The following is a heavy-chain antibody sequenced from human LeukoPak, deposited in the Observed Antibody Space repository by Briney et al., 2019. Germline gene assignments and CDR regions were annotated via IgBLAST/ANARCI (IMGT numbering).Heavy chain of an antibody. CDR3: VATTYSDYVQFDY. CDR2: IKPSTGDT. CDR1: GYTFTAYY. Sequence: WASVKVSCKTSGYTFTAYYMHWVRQAPGQGLEWMGWIKPSTGDTNYAQNFQGRVAMTRDTSITTAYMELSRLRSDDTAMYYCVATTYSDYVQFDYWGQGTLVTVSS. J-gene: IGHJ4*02. V-gene: IGHV1-2*02. D-gene: IGHD4-11*01.